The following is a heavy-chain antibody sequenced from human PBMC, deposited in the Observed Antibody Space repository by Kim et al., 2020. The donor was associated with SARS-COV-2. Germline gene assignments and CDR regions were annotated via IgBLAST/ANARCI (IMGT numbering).Heavy chain of an antibody. CDR2: IFHTGAT. D-gene: IGHD3-16*01. J-gene: IGHJ3*02. V-gene: IGHV4-59*01. CDR3: ARDLYDSYAFDI. Sequence: SETLSLTCTVSGGSISTYYWAWIRQSPERGLEWIGHIFHTGATTNNPSLKSRVTMLVDTSKNQFSLNLSSVTAADTARYYCARDLYDSYAFDIWGQGTMVTV. CDR1: GGSISTYY.